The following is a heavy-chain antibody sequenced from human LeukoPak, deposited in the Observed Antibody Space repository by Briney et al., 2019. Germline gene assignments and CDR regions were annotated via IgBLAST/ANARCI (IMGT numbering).Heavy chain of an antibody. Sequence: GGSLRLSCSASGFTFSSYAMSWVRQAPGKGLELVSAISGSGGITYYADSVKGRFTISRDNSTNTLYMQMNSLRAEDTAVYYCAKDWGGSGYSYGTLDYWGTGTMVTVSS. J-gene: IGHJ4*02. CDR1: GFTFSSYA. D-gene: IGHD5-18*01. CDR3: AKDWGGSGYSYGTLDY. V-gene: IGHV3-23*01. CDR2: ISGSGGIT.